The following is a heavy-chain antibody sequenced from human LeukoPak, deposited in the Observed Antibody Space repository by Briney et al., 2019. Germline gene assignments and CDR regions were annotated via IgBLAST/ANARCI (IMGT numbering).Heavy chain of an antibody. Sequence: GGSLRLSCAVSGFTFSSYAMNWVRQAPGKGLEWVSVVSGSGSSTYYADSVKGRFTISRDNSKNTLYLQMNSLRAEDTAVYYCAKGRGGLSSSCTYWGQGTLVTVSS. V-gene: IGHV3-23*01. CDR3: AKGRGGLSSSCTY. CDR2: VSGSGSST. J-gene: IGHJ4*02. CDR1: GFTFSSYA. D-gene: IGHD6-13*01.